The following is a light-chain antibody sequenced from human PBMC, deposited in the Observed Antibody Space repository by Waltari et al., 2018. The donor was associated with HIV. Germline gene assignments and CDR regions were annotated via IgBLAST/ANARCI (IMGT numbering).Light chain of an antibody. Sequence: SYVLTQPPSVSVAPGQTASITCGGNNIGSKGVHWYQRKPGQAPVLVVYDDSGRHARIPERLSCSNSGNTATLTISTVEAGDEADYYCQVCDTRNDHPYVFGTGTKVTVL. CDR2: DDS. CDR1: NIGSKG. CDR3: QVCDTRNDHPYV. V-gene: IGLV3-21*02. J-gene: IGLJ1*01.